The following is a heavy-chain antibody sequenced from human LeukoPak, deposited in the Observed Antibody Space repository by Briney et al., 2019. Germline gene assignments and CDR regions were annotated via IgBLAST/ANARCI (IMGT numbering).Heavy chain of an antibody. V-gene: IGHV5-51*01. CDR2: IYPGDSDT. D-gene: IGHD6-19*01. Sequence: GESLKISCKGSGYSFSSYWIGWVRQMPGKGLEWMGIIYPGDSDTRYSPSFQGQVTISADKSISTAYLQWSSLKASDTAMYYCARHLYGYSSGWYSPCDYWGQGTLVTASS. CDR1: GYSFSSYW. CDR3: ARHLYGYSSGWYSPCDY. J-gene: IGHJ4*02.